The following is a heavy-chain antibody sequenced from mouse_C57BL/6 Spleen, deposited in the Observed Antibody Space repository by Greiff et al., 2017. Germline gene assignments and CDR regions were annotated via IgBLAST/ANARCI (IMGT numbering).Heavy chain of an antibody. J-gene: IGHJ4*01. CDR2: INPYNGGT. CDR3: ANDYDDYAMDY. Sequence: EVQLQQSGPVLVKPGASVKMSCKASGYTFTDYYMNWVKQSHGKSLEWIGVINPYNGGTSYNQKFKGKATLTVDKSSSTAYMELNSLTSEDSAVYYCANDYDDYAMDYWGQGTTLTVSS. V-gene: IGHV1-19*01. CDR1: GYTFTDYY. D-gene: IGHD2-4*01.